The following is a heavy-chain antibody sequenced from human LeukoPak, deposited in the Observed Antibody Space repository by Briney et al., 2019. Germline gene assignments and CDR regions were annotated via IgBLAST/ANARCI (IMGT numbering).Heavy chain of an antibody. J-gene: IGHJ5*02. CDR1: GGTFSSYA. CDR2: IIPIFGTA. CDR3: ARTPRTGNWFDP. Sequence: GASVKVSCKASGGTFSSYAISWVRQAPGQGLEWMGGIIPIFGTANYAQKFQGRVTITTDESTSTAYMELSSLRSEDTAVYYCARTPRTGNWFDPWGQGTLVTVSS. V-gene: IGHV1-69*05. D-gene: IGHD1-1*01.